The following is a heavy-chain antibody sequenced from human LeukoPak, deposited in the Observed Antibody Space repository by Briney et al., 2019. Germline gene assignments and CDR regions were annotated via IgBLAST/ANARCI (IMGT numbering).Heavy chain of an antibody. CDR3: ARLATNTDIDY. Sequence: GGSLRLSCAASGFTFSNHWMHWVRQTPEKGLVWVSNISPDGSRTDYADSVKGRFTISRDNSKNTLYLQMNSLRAEDTAVYYCARLATNTDIDYWGQGTLVTVSS. D-gene: IGHD2-2*02. CDR2: ISPDGSRT. CDR1: GFTFSNHW. V-gene: IGHV3-74*01. J-gene: IGHJ4*02.